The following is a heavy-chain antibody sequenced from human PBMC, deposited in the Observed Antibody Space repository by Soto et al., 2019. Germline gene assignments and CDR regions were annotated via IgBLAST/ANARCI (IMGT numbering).Heavy chain of an antibody. Sequence: SGPTLVNPTQTLTLTCTFSGFSLSTSGVGVGWIRQPPGKALEWLALIYWDDDKRYSPSLKSRLTITKDTSKNQVVLTMTNMDPVDTATYYCARIHRYYYDSSGYYYDFDYWGQGTLVTVSS. CDR3: ARIHRYYYDSSGYYYDFDY. CDR1: GFSLSTSGVG. V-gene: IGHV2-5*02. J-gene: IGHJ4*02. D-gene: IGHD3-22*01. CDR2: IYWDDDK.